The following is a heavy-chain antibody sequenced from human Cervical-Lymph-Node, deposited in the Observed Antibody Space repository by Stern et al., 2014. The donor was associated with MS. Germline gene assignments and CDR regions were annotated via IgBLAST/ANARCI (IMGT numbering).Heavy chain of an antibody. J-gene: IGHJ4*02. Sequence: VQLVESGPGLVKPSETLSLTCAVSGGSISSRSWGWIRQPPGKGLEWIGLISHRGAPQYNPSLQSRVPISLDTSKNQFSLKVTSVTAADTAVYYCARLSTAVDFWGQGTLVTVSS. V-gene: IGHV4-59*08. CDR1: GGSISSRS. CDR2: ISHRGAP. CDR3: ARLSTAVDF.